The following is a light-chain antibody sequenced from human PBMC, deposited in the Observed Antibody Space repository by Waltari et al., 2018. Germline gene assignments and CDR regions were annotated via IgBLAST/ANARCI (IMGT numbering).Light chain of an antibody. J-gene: IGKJ4*01. CDR3: QQYNNWPLT. V-gene: IGKV3-15*01. Sequence: EIVMPQSPATLSVSPGERATLSCRASQRVSSNLAWYQQKPGQAPRLLIYRASTRATDIPARFSGSGSGTEFTLTISSLQSEDFAVYYCQQYNNWPLTFGGGTKVEIK. CDR1: QRVSSN. CDR2: RAS.